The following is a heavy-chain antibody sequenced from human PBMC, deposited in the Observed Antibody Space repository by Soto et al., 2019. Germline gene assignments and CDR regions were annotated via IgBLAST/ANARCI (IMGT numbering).Heavy chain of an antibody. CDR1: GFTVSSFY. CDR2: ISSGGST. CDR3: ARDTFGGAYDFLH. J-gene: IGHJ4*02. V-gene: IGHV3-66*01. Sequence: EGQLVESGGGLVQPGGSLRLSCAASGFTVSSFYMTWVRQAPGKGLQWVAVISSGGSTYHADSVKGRFTISRDNSKNTLYLEMNSLRAEDTAVYYCARDTFGGAYDFLHGGQGTLVTVSS. D-gene: IGHD3-3*01.